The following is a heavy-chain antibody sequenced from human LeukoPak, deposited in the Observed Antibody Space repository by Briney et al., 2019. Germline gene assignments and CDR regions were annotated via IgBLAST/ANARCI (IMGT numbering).Heavy chain of an antibody. V-gene: IGHV1-18*01. CDR1: GYTFTSYG. CDR3: ARGARNWFDP. Sequence: ASVKVSCKASGYTFTSYGITWVRQAPGQGLEWMGWITTYSGDTNYAQTLQGRVTMTTDTSTSTAYMELRSLRSDDTAVYYCARGARNWFDPWGQGTLVTVYS. J-gene: IGHJ5*02. CDR2: ITTYSGDT. D-gene: IGHD5-12*01.